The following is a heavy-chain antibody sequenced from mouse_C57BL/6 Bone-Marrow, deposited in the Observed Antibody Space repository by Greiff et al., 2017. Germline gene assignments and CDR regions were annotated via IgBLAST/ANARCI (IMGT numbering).Heavy chain of an antibody. CDR1: GFSLTSYG. CDR2: IWSGGST. CDR3: ARVFYWYFDV. Sequence: VQLVESGPGLVQPSQSLSITCTVSGFSLTSYGVHWVRQSPGKGLEWLGVIWSGGSTDYNAAFISRLSISKDNSKSQVFFKMNSLQADDTAIYYCARVFYWYFDVWGTGTTVTVSS. J-gene: IGHJ1*03. V-gene: IGHV2-2*01.